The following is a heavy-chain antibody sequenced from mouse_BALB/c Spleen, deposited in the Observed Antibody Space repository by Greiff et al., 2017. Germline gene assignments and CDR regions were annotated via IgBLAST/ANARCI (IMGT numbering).Heavy chain of an antibody. J-gene: IGHJ4*01. CDR3: ARNSDSSPYAMDY. V-gene: IGHV1-14*01. CDR1: GYTFTSYV. CDR2: INPYNDGT. D-gene: IGHD1-1*01. Sequence: EVQLQQSGPELVKPGASVKMSCKASGYTFTSYVMHWVKQKPGQGLEWIGYINPYNDGTKYNEKFKGKATLTSDKSSSTAYMELSSLTSEDSAVYYCARNSDSSPYAMDYWGQGTSVTVSS.